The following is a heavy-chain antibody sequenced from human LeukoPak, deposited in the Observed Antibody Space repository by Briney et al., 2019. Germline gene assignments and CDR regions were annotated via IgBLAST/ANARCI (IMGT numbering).Heavy chain of an antibody. CDR1: GFTVSSNY. D-gene: IGHD1-26*01. CDR2: IYSGGST. Sequence: GGSLRLSCAASGFTVSSNYMSWVRQAPGKGLEWVSVIYSGGSTYYADSVKGRFTISRDNSKNTLYLQMNSLRAEDAAVYYCARDGGSYHFDYWGQGTLVTVSS. CDR3: ARDGGSYHFDY. J-gene: IGHJ4*02. V-gene: IGHV3-53*01.